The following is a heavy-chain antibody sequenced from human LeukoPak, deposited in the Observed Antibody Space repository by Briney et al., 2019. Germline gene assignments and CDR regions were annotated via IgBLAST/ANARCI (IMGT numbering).Heavy chain of an antibody. D-gene: IGHD3-3*01. CDR3: ARDKELLRFLEWSYYFDY. CDR2: IIPILGIA. Sequence: SVKVSCKASGYTFTSYYMHWARQAPGQGLEWMGRIIPILGIANYAQKFQGRVTITADKSTSTAYMELSSLRSEDTAVYYCARDKELLRFLEWSYYFDYWGQGTLVTVSS. J-gene: IGHJ4*02. V-gene: IGHV1-69*04. CDR1: GYTFTSYY.